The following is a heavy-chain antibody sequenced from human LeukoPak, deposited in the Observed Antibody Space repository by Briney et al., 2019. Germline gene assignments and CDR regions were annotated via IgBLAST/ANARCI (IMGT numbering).Heavy chain of an antibody. J-gene: IGHJ4*02. V-gene: IGHV3-73*01. CDR3: SSGGYCSSTSCYGEN. CDR1: GFTFSGSA. Sequence: GGSLRLSCAASGFTFSGSAMHWARQASGKGLEWVGRIRSKANSYATAYAASVKGRFTISRDDSKNTAYLQMNSLKTEDTAVYYCSSGGYCSSTSCYGENWGQGTLVTVSS. D-gene: IGHD2-2*01. CDR2: IRSKANSYAT.